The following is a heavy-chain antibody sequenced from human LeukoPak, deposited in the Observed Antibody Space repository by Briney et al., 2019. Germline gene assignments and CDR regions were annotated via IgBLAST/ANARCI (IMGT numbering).Heavy chain of an antibody. V-gene: IGHV4-34*01. CDR2: INHSGST. CDR1: GGSFSGYY. D-gene: IGHD3-10*01. Sequence: SETLSLTCAVYGGSFSGYYWSWIRQPPGKGLEWIGEINHSGSTNYNPSLKSRVTISVDTSKNQFSLTLTSVTAADTAVYFCARLSPHYDSGGEFDYWGQGSLVTVSS. J-gene: IGHJ4*02. CDR3: ARLSPHYDSGGEFDY.